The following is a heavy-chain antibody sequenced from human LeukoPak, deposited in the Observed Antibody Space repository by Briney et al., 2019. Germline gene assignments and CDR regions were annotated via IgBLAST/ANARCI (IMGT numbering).Heavy chain of an antibody. CDR1: GFTFDDYG. V-gene: IGHV3-20*04. D-gene: IGHD6-6*01. CDR3: ARDKRNMHSSSSRFDY. Sequence: GGSLRLSCAASGFTFDDYGMSWVRQAPGKGLEWVSGINWNGGSTGYADSVKGRFTISRDNAKNSLYLQMNSLKAEDTALYYCARDKRNMHSSSSRFDYWGQGTLVTVSS. CDR2: INWNGGST. J-gene: IGHJ4*02.